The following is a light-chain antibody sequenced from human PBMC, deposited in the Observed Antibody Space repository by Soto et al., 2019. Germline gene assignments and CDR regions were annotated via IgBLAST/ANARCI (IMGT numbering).Light chain of an antibody. Sequence: QSVLTQPPSVSGAPGQRVTISCTGSSSNIGAGYDVHWYQQFPGTAPKVLIYGNSNRPSGVPDRFSGSKSGTSASLAITGLQAEDEADYYCQSYDNSLSGSNVFGTGTKVTVL. J-gene: IGLJ1*01. CDR1: SSNIGAGYD. CDR2: GNS. CDR3: QSYDNSLSGSNV. V-gene: IGLV1-40*01.